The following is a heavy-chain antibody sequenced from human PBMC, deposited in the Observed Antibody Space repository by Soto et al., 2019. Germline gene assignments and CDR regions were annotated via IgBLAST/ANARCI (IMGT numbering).Heavy chain of an antibody. CDR3: ARPDDYVDSFGMDG. D-gene: IGHD3-16*01. J-gene: IGHJ6*02. CDR1: GGAFRAYT. V-gene: IGHV1-69*08. Sequence: QVQLVQSGAEVKKPGSSVKVSCKASGGAFRAYTISWVRQAPGQGLEWMGRNIPMLGSTNYAQKFQGRVTMTADKSTSTNYMELSSLRSEDTAVDYCARPDDYVDSFGMDGWGQGATVTVSS. CDR2: NIPMLGST.